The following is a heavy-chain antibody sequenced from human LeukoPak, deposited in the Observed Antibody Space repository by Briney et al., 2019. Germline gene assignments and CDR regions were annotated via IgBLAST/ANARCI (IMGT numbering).Heavy chain of an antibody. V-gene: IGHV1-69*05. CDR3: ARVPMGATYFDY. CDR1: GGTFSSYA. CDR2: IIPIFGTA. Sequence: SVKVSCKASGGTFSSYAISWVRQAPGQGLEWMGGIIPIFGTANYAQKFQGRVTITTDESTSTAYMELSSLRSEDTAVYYCARVPMGATYFDYWGQGTLVTVSS. D-gene: IGHD1-26*01. J-gene: IGHJ4*02.